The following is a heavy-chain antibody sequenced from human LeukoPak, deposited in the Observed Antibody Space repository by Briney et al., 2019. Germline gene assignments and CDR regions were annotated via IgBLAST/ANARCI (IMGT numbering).Heavy chain of an antibody. D-gene: IGHD1-14*01. J-gene: IGHJ4*02. V-gene: IGHV3-33*01. Sequence: GGSLRLSCAASGFSFSSYDMHWVRQAPGKGLEWVAIIWLDGSAEYYGDSVKGRFTVSRDNSKSTLYLQMDSLRVEDTAVYYCARDLNREDFDYWGQGTLVAVSS. CDR2: IWLDGSAE. CDR1: GFSFSSYD. CDR3: ARDLNREDFDY.